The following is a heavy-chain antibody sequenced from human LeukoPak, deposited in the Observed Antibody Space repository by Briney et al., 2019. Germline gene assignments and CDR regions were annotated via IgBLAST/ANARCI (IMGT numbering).Heavy chain of an antibody. V-gene: IGHV4-4*07. CDR3: ARDLIRSIFGVVNYYYYMDV. CDR1: GGSIGSYF. J-gene: IGHJ6*03. D-gene: IGHD3-3*01. CDR2: IYTSGST. Sequence: PSETLSLTCSVSGGSIGSYFWTWIRQPAGKGLEWIGRIYTSGSTNYNPSLKSRVTMSVDTSKNQFSLKLSSVTAADTAVYYCARDLIRSIFGVVNYYYYMDVWGKGTTVTVSS.